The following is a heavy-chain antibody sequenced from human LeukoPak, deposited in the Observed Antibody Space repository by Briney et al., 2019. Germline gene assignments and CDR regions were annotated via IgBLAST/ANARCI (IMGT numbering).Heavy chain of an antibody. CDR1: GYTFTIYY. CDR2: INPSGGST. D-gene: IGHD3-16*01. J-gene: IGHJ6*03. V-gene: IGHV1-46*01. Sequence: VASVKVSYKASGYTFTIYYMHWVRQAPGQGLEWMGIINPSGGSTSYAQKFQGRVTMTRDMSTSTVYMELSSLRSEDTAVYYCARVQTYVWGSYFHQYYYYMDVWGKGTTVTVSS. CDR3: ARVQTYVWGSYFHQYYYYMDV.